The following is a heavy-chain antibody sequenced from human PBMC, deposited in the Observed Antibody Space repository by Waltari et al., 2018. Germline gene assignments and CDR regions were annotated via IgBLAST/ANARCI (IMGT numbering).Heavy chain of an antibody. CDR1: GGSISSGSYY. V-gene: IGHV4-61*02. Sequence: QVQLQESGPGLVKPSQTLSLTCTVSGGSISSGSYYWSWIRQPAGKGLEWIGRIYTSGSTNYNPSLKSRFTISVDTSKNHFSLKVNSVTAADTAVFYCARGGGYTYDTYYFDYWGQGALVTVSS. J-gene: IGHJ4*02. D-gene: IGHD5-18*01. CDR2: IYTSGST. CDR3: ARGGGYTYDTYYFDY.